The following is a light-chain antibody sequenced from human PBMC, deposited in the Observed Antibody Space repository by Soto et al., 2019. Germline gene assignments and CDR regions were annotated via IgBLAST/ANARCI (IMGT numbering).Light chain of an antibody. CDR3: QQRSNWPPIT. Sequence: EIVLTQSPAPLSFSPGERATLSCRSSQSVSSYLAWYQQKPGQAPRLLIYDASNRATGIPARFSGSGSGTDFILTISSLEPEDFAVYYCQQRSNWPPITFGQGTRLEIK. CDR2: DAS. V-gene: IGKV3-11*01. CDR1: QSVSSY. J-gene: IGKJ5*01.